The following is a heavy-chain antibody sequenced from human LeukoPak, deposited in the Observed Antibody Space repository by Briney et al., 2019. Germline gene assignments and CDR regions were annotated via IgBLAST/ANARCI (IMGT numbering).Heavy chain of an antibody. Sequence: ASVKVSCKASGYTFTSYGISWVRQAPGQGLEWMGWISAYNGNTNYAQKLQGRVTMTTDTSTGTAYMELRSLRSDDTAVYYCARELRGSYPKEHNDYWGQGTLVTVSS. J-gene: IGHJ4*02. CDR2: ISAYNGNT. V-gene: IGHV1-18*01. CDR3: ARELRGSYPKEHNDY. D-gene: IGHD1-26*01. CDR1: GYTFTSYG.